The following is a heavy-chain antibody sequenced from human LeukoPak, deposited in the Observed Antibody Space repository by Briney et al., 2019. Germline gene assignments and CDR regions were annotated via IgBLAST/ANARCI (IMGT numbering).Heavy chain of an antibody. J-gene: IGHJ4*02. CDR3: ARHPLLHVTYYDILTGPNPIDY. V-gene: IGHV3-23*01. Sequence: PGGSLRLSCAASGFTFSSYGMSWVRQAPGKGLEWVSAISGSGGSTYYADSVKGRFTISRDNSKNTLYLQMNSLRAEDTAVYYCARHPLLHVTYYDILTGPNPIDYWGQGTLVTVSS. CDR1: GFTFSSYG. D-gene: IGHD3-9*01. CDR2: ISGSGGST.